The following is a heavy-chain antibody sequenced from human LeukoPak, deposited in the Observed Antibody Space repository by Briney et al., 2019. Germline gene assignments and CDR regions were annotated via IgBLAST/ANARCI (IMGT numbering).Heavy chain of an antibody. CDR3: ARKTRCLRFGARDY. Sequence: PSETLSLTCAVYGGSFSRYYWSWIRQPPGKGLEWIGEINHSGSTNYNPSLKSRVTISVDTSKNQFSLKLSSVTAADTAVYYCARKTRCLRFGARDYWGQGTLVTVSS. CDR2: INHSGST. J-gene: IGHJ4*02. D-gene: IGHD5-12*01. CDR1: GGSFSRYY. V-gene: IGHV4-34*01.